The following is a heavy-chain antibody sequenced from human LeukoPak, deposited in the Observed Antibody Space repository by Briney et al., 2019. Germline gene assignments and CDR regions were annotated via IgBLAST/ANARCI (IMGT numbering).Heavy chain of an antibody. CDR3: AKDQYGGNPQYFFDS. D-gene: IGHD4-23*01. CDR2: IWYDGSNK. CDR1: GFTFSSYG. Sequence: GGSLRLSCAASGFTFSSYGMHWVRQAPGKGLEWGAVIWYDGSNKFYADSVRGRFTISRDNSKSTLYLQMNSLRAEDTAVYYCAKDQYGGNPQYFFDSWGQGTLVTVSS. J-gene: IGHJ4*02. V-gene: IGHV3-33*06.